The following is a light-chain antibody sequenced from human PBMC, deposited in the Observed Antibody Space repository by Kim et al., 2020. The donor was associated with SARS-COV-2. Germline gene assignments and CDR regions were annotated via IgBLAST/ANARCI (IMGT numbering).Light chain of an antibody. J-gene: IGKJ4*01. CDR2: GAS. CDR1: QSVSSN. CDR3: QQYNNWPPLT. Sequence: EIVMTQSPATLSVSPGERATLSCRASQSVSSNLAWYQQKPGQAPRLLIYGASTRATGIPARFSGNGSGTEFTLTISSLQSEDFAVYYCQQYNNWPPLTFGGGTKLEI. V-gene: IGKV3-15*01.